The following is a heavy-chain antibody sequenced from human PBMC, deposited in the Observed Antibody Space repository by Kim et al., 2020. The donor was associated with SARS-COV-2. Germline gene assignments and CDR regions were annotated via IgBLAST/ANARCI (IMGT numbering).Heavy chain of an antibody. J-gene: IGHJ4*02. D-gene: IGHD6-19*01. CDR1: GGSISSGSYY. CDR3: AREVGQWLVYYFDY. Sequence: SETLSLTCTVSGGSISSGSYYWSWIRQPAGKGLEWIGRIYTSGSTNYNPSLKSRVTISVDTSKNQFSLKLSSVTAADTAVYYCAREVGQWLVYYFDYWGQGTLVTVSS. V-gene: IGHV4-61*02. CDR2: IYTSGST.